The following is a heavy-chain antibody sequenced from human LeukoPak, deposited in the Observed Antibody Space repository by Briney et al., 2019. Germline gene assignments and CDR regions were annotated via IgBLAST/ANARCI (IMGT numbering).Heavy chain of an antibody. J-gene: IGHJ5*02. D-gene: IGHD2-2*01. CDR1: GGSFSGYY. Sequence: TSETLSLTCAVYGGSFSGYYWSWIRQPPGKGLEWIGEINHSGSTNYNPSLKSRVTISVDTSKNQFSLKLSSVTAADTAVYYCARGRAPRSSTSCYHAWFDPWGQGTLVTVSS. V-gene: IGHV4-34*01. CDR2: INHSGST. CDR3: ARGRAPRSSTSCYHAWFDP.